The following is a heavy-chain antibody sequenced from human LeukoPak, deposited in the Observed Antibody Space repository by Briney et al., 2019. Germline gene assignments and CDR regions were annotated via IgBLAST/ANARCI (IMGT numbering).Heavy chain of an antibody. V-gene: IGHV3-74*01. CDR3: ARGYSGSYRVDY. CDR1: GFTFSSYW. CDR2: ISSDGSST. J-gene: IGHJ4*02. Sequence: PGGSLRLSCVASGFTFSSYWMHWVRQAPGKGLVWVSRISSDGSSTTYADSVKGRFTISRDNAKNTLYLQMNSLRAEDTAVYYCARGYSGSYRVDYWGQGTLVTVSS. D-gene: IGHD1-26*01.